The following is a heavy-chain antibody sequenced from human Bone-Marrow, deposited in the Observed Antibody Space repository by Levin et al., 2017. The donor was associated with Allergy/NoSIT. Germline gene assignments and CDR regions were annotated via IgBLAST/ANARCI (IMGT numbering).Heavy chain of an antibody. J-gene: IGHJ4*02. CDR3: ARGGRLEAGRGWYSQRFDY. CDR2: TYYRSKWYN. V-gene: IGHV6-1*01. Sequence: SQTLSLTCAISGDSVSSNSAAWNWIRQSPSRGLEWLGRTYYRSKWYNDYAVSVKSRITINPDTSKNQFSLQLNSVTPEDTAVYYCARGGRLEAGRGWYSQRFDYWGQGTLVTVSS. D-gene: IGHD6-19*01. CDR1: GDSVSSNSAA.